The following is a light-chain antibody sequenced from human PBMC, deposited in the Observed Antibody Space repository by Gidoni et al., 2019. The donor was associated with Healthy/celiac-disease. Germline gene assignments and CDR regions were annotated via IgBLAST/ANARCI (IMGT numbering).Light chain of an antibody. V-gene: IGKV2-30*01. Sequence: DVVMTQSPLSLPVTLGQPASISCRSSKSLVYSDGNTYLNWCQQRPGQSPRRLIYKVSNRASGVPDRISGSGSGTDFTLKISRVEAEDFGVYYCMQGTHWPETFGQGTKVEIK. J-gene: IGKJ1*01. CDR3: MQGTHWPET. CDR1: KSLVYSDGNTY. CDR2: KVS.